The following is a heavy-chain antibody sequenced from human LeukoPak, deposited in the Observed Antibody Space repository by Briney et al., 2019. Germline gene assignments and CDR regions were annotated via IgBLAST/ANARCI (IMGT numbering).Heavy chain of an antibody. V-gene: IGHV3-11*01. CDR2: ISSSGSTI. D-gene: IGHD6-13*01. J-gene: IGHJ4*02. CDR3: ASTEYSSSHGVDY. Sequence: GGSLRLSCAASGFTFCDYYMSSIRQAPGTGVGWVSYISSSGSTIYYADSVKGRFTISRDKAKNSLYLQMNSLRAEDTAVYYCASTEYSSSHGVDYWGQGTLVTVSS. CDR1: GFTFCDYY.